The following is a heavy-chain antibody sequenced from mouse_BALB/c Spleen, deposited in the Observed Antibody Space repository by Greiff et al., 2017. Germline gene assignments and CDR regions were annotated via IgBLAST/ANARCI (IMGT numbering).Heavy chain of an antibody. V-gene: IGHV7-3*02. J-gene: IGHJ4*01. CDR2: IRNKANGYTT. CDR3: ARGDYYGSSYGDAMDY. D-gene: IGHD1-1*01. Sequence: EVHLVESGGGLVQPGGSLRLSCATSGFTFTDYYMSWVRQPPGKALEWLGFIRNKANGYTTEYSASVKGRFTISRDNSQSILYLQMNTLRAEDSATYYCARGDYYGSSYGDAMDYWGQGTSVTVSS. CDR1: GFTFTDYY.